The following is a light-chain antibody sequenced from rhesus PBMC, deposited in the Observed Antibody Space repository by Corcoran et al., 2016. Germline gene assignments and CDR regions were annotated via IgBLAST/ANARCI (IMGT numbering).Light chain of an antibody. V-gene: IGKV3-42*03. CDR2: GAS. CDR3: QQYSKWPYS. J-gene: IGKJ2*01. CDR1: QSVSSS. Sequence: EIVLTQSPATLSLSPGERPTLSCRASQSVSSSLAWYQQKPGQVPRLLIYGASSRATGIPDRFSGSGSGTDFILTISSLAPEDFAVYYCQQYSKWPYSFGQGTKVEIK.